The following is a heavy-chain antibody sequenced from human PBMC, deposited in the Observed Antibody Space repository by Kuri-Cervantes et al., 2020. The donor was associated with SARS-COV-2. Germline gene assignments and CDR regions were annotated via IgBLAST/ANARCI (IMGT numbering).Heavy chain of an antibody. D-gene: IGHD7-27*01. CDR2: TYYSGST. J-gene: IGHJ4*02. CDR3: ARELGNAPGV. CDR1: GGSISSYY. Sequence: SETLSLTCTVSGGSISSYYWSWIRQPPGKGLEWIGYTYYSGSTNYNPPLNSRVTISVDTSKNQFSLKLSSVTAADTAVYYCARELGNAPGVWGQGTLVTVSS. V-gene: IGHV4-59*12.